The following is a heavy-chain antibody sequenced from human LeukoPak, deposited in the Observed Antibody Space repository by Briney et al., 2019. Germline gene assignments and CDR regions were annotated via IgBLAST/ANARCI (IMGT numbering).Heavy chain of an antibody. Sequence: PSETLSLTCTVSGGSISSRPYYWGWVRQPLGKGLEWIGSISYSGSIHYNPSLKSRVTISVDTSKNHFSLRLSSVTAADTAVYYCATLEIGDYYFDYWGQGTLVTVSS. CDR2: ISYSGSI. J-gene: IGHJ4*02. D-gene: IGHD3-16*01. CDR3: ATLEIGDYYFDY. V-gene: IGHV4-39*01. CDR1: GGSISSRPYY.